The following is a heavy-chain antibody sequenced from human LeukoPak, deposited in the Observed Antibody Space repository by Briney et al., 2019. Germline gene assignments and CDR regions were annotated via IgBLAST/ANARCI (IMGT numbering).Heavy chain of an antibody. CDR2: ISGSGGST. V-gene: IGHV3-23*01. CDR1: GFTFSSYA. D-gene: IGHD2-15*01. CDR3: AKVGYCSGGSCSAVYYYYGMDV. J-gene: IGHJ6*02. Sequence: PGGSLRLSCAASGFTFSSYAMSWVRQAPGKGLEWVSAISGSGGSTYYADSVKGRFTISRDNSKNTLYLQMNSLRAEDTAVYYCAKVGYCSGGSCSAVYYYYGMDVWGQGTTVTVSS.